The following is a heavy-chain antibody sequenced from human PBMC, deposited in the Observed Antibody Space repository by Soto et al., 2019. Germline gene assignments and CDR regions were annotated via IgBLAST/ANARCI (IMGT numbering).Heavy chain of an antibody. CDR3: ARAQIVATTGRWFDP. CDR1: GGSISSGGYY. Sequence: PSETLSLTCTVSGGSISSGGYYWSWIRQHPGKGLEWIGYIYYSGSTYYNPSLKSRVTISVDTSKNQFSLKLSSVTAADTAVYYCARAQIVATTGRWFDPWGQGTLVTVSS. CDR2: IYYSGST. D-gene: IGHD5-12*01. J-gene: IGHJ5*02. V-gene: IGHV4-31*03.